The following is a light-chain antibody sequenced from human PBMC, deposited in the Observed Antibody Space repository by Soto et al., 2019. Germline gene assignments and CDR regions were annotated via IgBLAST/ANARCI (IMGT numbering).Light chain of an antibody. CDR3: SSYTTSSTYV. V-gene: IGLV2-14*03. CDR2: DVS. J-gene: IGLJ1*01. Sequence: QSVLTQPASVSGSPGQSITISCTGTSSDVGAYNYVSWYQQLPGKAPKLVIYDVSNRPSGVSNRFSGSKSGNTASLTISGLQAEDETDYYCSSYTTSSTYVFGTGTKVTVL. CDR1: SSDVGAYNY.